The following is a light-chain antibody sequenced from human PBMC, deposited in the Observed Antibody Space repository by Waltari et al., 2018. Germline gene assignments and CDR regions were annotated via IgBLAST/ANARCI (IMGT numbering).Light chain of an antibody. V-gene: IGKV1-5*01. Sequence: DIQMTQSPSTLSASVGDRVTITCRASESIIRWLALYQQQPGKAPTLLIYHASILASGVPLRFSGSGSGTAFTLTISVLPPYDFASSYCQQYSSSSPYSFGQGTKLEIK. CDR2: HAS. CDR1: ESIIRW. CDR3: QQYSSSSPYS. J-gene: IGKJ2*03.